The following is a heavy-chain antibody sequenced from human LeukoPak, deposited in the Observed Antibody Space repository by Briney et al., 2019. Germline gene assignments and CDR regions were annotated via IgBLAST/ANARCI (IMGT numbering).Heavy chain of an antibody. CDR1: GFSFSRAW. CDR2: IKSKSDGGTT. Sequence: GGSLRLSCAVSGFSFSRAWMSWVRQAPGKGLEWVGRIKSKSDGGTTDYAAPVKGRFEISRDDSNNMVFLQMNSLKTEDTAVYFCSYYYDSSGNPDFGYWGQGTRVTVSS. CDR3: SYYYDSSGNPDFGY. D-gene: IGHD3-22*01. J-gene: IGHJ4*02. V-gene: IGHV3-15*01.